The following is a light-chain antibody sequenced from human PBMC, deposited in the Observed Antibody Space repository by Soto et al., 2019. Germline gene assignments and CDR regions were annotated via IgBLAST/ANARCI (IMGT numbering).Light chain of an antibody. V-gene: IGKV1-33*01. J-gene: IGKJ4*01. CDR1: QDISNY. Sequence: DIQMTQSPSSLSASVGDRVTITCQASQDISNYLNWYQQKPGKAPKLLIYDASNLETGVPSRFSGSGSGTDFTFTISSLQPEDSATYYCQQYDNLPLTFGGGTKVDIK. CDR3: QQYDNLPLT. CDR2: DAS.